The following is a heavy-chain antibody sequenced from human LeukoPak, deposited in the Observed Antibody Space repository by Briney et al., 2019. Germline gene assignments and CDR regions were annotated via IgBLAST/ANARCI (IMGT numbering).Heavy chain of an antibody. Sequence: GGSLRLSCAASGFTFSSYRMHWVRQAPGKGLVWVSRINSDGSSTSYADSVKGRLTISRDNAKNTLYLQMNSLRAEDTAVYYCARDSGVGASWSTNWFDPWGQGTLVTVSS. J-gene: IGHJ5*02. D-gene: IGHD6-13*01. CDR3: ARDSGVGASWSTNWFDP. CDR1: GFTFSSYR. V-gene: IGHV3-74*01. CDR2: INSDGSST.